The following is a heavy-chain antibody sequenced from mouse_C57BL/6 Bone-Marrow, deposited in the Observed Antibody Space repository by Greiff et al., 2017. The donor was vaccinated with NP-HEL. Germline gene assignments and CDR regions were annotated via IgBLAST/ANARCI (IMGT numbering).Heavy chain of an antibody. V-gene: IGHV5-2*01. D-gene: IGHD1-1*01. CDR2: INSDGGSA. CDR3: ARHYYGSSYWYFDV. CDR1: EYEFPSHD. Sequence: VQLKESGGGLVQPGESLKLSCESYEYEFPSHDMSWVRKTPEKRLELVAAINSDGGSAYYPDTMERRFIISRDNTKKTLYLQMSSLRSEEAALDYCARHYYGSSYWYFDVWGTGTTVTVSS. J-gene: IGHJ1*03.